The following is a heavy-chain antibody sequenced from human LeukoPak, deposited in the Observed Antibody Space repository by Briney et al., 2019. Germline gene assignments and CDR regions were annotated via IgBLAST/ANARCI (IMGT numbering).Heavy chain of an antibody. V-gene: IGHV3-7*01. D-gene: IGHD3-22*01. CDR3: VRDHPHSSGFLDASDI. J-gene: IGHJ3*02. CDR1: GFTFSSHW. CDR2: IKRDGSEK. Sequence: PGGSLRLSCAASGFTFSSHWMSWVRQAPGKGLEWVANIKRDGSEKYYVDSVKGRFTISRDNAKNSLYLQMNSLRAEDTAVYYCVRDHPHSSGFLDASDIWGQGTMATVSS.